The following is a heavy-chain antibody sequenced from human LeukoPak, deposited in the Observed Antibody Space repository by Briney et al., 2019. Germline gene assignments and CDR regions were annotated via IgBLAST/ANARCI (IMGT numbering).Heavy chain of an antibody. Sequence: PSETLSLTCTVPGGSLSSGGYYWGWIRQHPGTGLEWIGHIYYSGSTYYNPSLKSRLTISVDTSKNQFSLKLSSVTAADTAVYYCARGSGSNWFDPWGQGILVTVSS. V-gene: IGHV4-31*03. J-gene: IGHJ5*02. CDR1: GGSLSSGGYY. CDR3: ARGSGSNWFDP. CDR2: IYYSGST. D-gene: IGHD1-26*01.